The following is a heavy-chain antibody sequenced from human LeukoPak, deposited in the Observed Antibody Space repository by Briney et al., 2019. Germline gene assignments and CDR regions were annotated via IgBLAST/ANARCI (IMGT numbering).Heavy chain of an antibody. V-gene: IGHV3-9*01. D-gene: IGHD6-13*01. J-gene: IGHJ4*02. CDR3: AKDASWDSSSSTAFDY. Sequence: GGSLRLSCAASGFTFDDYAMHWVRQAPGQGLEGVSGTSWNSGSLGYADSVKGRFTISRDNAKNSLYLQMNSLRAEDTALYYCAKDASWDSSSSTAFDYWGQGTLVTVSS. CDR2: TSWNSGSL. CDR1: GFTFDDYA.